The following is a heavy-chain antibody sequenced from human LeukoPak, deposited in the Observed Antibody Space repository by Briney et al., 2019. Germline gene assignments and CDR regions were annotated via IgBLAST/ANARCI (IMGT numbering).Heavy chain of an antibody. Sequence: PSETLSLTCTVSGGSISSSSYYWGWIRQPPGKGLEWIGSIYYSGSTYYNPSLKSRVTISVDTSKNQFSLKLSSVTAADTAVYYCARNGGRGLRAAFDIWGQGTMVTVSS. CDR3: ARNGGRGLRAAFDI. V-gene: IGHV4-39*01. D-gene: IGHD4-17*01. CDR2: IYYSGST. J-gene: IGHJ3*02. CDR1: GGSISSSSYY.